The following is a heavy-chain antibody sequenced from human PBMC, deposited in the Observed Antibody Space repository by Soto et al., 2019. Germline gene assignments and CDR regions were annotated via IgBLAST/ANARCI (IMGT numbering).Heavy chain of an antibody. CDR1: GFTFSTYY. Sequence: PGGSLRLSCAASGFTFSTYYMNWVRQAPGKGLEWVANIKPDGSEKNYVDSVKGRFTISRDNAKSSLYLQMNSLRAGDTAFYYCARDRGYCSGGTCYSVLDYWGQGILVTSPQ. V-gene: IGHV3-7*01. J-gene: IGHJ4*02. CDR2: IKPDGSEK. D-gene: IGHD2-15*01. CDR3: ARDRGYCSGGTCYSVLDY.